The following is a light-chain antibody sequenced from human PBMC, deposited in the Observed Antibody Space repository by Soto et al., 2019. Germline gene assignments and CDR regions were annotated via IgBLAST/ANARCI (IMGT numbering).Light chain of an antibody. CDR3: CSYAGSYPFV. Sequence: QSALTQPRSVSGSPGQSVTISCTGTSSDVGGYNYVSWYQHHPGKAPKLMIYDVDKRPSGVPGRFSGSKSGNTASLTISGLQAEDEADYYCCSYAGSYPFVFGNGTKVT. CDR1: SSDVGGYNY. CDR2: DVD. V-gene: IGLV2-11*01. J-gene: IGLJ1*01.